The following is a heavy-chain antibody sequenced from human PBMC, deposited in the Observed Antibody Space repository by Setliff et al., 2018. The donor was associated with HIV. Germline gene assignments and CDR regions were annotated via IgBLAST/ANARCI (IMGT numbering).Heavy chain of an antibody. J-gene: IGHJ4*02. Sequence: SETLSLTCTVSGGSISSSSYYWGWVRQPPGKGLEWIGSMYYSGSTYYTPSLKSRITISLDTSKNQFSLRMRSVTAADTAVYYCARLYGSGSYQVDYWDQGTLVTVSS. CDR1: GGSISSSSYY. CDR2: MYYSGST. CDR3: ARLYGSGSYQVDY. V-gene: IGHV4-39*07. D-gene: IGHD3-10*01.